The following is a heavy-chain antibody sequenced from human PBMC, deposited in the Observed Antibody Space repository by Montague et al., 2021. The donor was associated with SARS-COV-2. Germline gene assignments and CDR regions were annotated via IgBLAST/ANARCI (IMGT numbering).Heavy chain of an antibody. V-gene: IGHV4-39*02. CDR1: GGSISSNNYY. J-gene: IGHJ3*02. CDR2: IYDSGST. D-gene: IGHD5-12*01. Sequence: SETLSLTCTVSGGSISSNNYYWDWIRQPPGKGLEWIGSIYDSGSTYYNPSLKSRVTISVDTSKNHLSLKLSSVTAADTAVYYCARRGRKLLPVATTIGGFDIWGQGTMVTVSS. CDR3: ARRGRKLLPVATTIGGFDI.